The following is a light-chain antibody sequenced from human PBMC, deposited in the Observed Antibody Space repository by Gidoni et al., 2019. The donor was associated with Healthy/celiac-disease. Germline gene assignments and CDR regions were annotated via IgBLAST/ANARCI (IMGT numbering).Light chain of an antibody. J-gene: IGKJ1*01. CDR3: QQSYSTPGT. CDR1: QSISSY. V-gene: IGKV1-39*01. Sequence: DIQMTQSPSSLSASVGDRVTITCRASQSISSYLNWYQQKPGKAPKRLIYAASSLQSGVPSRFSGSGSGTDFTLTSSSLQPEDFATYYCQQSYSTPGTFGQGTKVEIK. CDR2: AAS.